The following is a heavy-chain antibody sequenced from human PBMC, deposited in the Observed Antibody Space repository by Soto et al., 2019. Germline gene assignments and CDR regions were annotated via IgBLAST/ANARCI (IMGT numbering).Heavy chain of an antibody. CDR3: ARYNSYAIDY. V-gene: IGHV4-59*01. CDR1: GTSISSYY. CDR2: IHYSGTT. Sequence: SETLSLTCTVSGTSISSYYWSWIRQPPGKGLEWIANIHYSGTTNYNPSLASRVTLSVDTSKNQFSLKMTSVTAADRAMYFCARYNSYAIDYWGRGTLVTV. J-gene: IGHJ4*02. D-gene: IGHD2-8*01.